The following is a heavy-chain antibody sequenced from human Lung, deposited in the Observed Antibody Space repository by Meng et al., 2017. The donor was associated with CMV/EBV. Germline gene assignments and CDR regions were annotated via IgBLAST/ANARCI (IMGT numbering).Heavy chain of an antibody. J-gene: IGHJ4*02. CDR2: ISAYNGNT. CDR1: GYTFTSYG. Sequence: ASVKVSCKASGYTFTSYGISWVRQAPGQGLEWMGWISAYNGNTNYAQKFQGRVIMTTDTFTSTAYMELRSLRSDDTAVYYCARDWELVTHGGDYWGQGTLVTFSS. V-gene: IGHV1-18*01. CDR3: ARDWELVTHGGDY. D-gene: IGHD3-10*01.